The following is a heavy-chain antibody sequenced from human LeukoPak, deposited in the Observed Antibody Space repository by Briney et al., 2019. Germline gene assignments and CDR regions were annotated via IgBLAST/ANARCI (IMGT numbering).Heavy chain of an antibody. Sequence: GGSLRLSCAASGFTFSDYYMSWIRQTPGKGLEWVSYISSSSSYTNYADSVKGRFTISRDNAKNSLYLQMNSLRAEDTAVYYCAVDRIAAAGTGDAFDIWGQGTMVTVSS. V-gene: IGHV3-11*06. CDR2: ISSSSSYT. J-gene: IGHJ3*02. D-gene: IGHD6-13*01. CDR3: AVDRIAAAGTGDAFDI. CDR1: GFTFSDYY.